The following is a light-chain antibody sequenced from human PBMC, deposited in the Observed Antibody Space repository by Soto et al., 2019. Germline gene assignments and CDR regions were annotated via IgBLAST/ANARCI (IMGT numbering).Light chain of an antibody. J-gene: IGLJ1*01. V-gene: IGLV1-44*01. CDR2: SNN. CDR3: AAWDDSLNGFYV. CDR1: SSNIGSNT. Sequence: QSVLTQPPSASGTAGQRVTISCSGSSSNIGSNTVNWYQQLPGTAPKLLIYSNNQRPSGVPDRFSGSKSGTSASLAISGLQSEDEADYYCAAWDDSLNGFYVFGTGTKVTV.